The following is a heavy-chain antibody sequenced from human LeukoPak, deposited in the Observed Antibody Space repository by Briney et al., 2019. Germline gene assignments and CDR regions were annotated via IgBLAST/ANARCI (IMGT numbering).Heavy chain of an antibody. CDR2: ISGSGGST. CDR3: AKGYCSGGSCYGYYYYYMDV. J-gene: IGHJ6*03. V-gene: IGHV3-23*01. CDR1: GYSISSGYY. Sequence: PSETLSLTCTVSGYSISSGYYWGWIRQPPGKGLEWVSAISGSGGSTYYADSVKGRFTISRDNSKNTLYLQMNSLRAEDTAVYYCAKGYCSGGSCYGYYYYYMDVWGKGTTVTISS. D-gene: IGHD2-15*01.